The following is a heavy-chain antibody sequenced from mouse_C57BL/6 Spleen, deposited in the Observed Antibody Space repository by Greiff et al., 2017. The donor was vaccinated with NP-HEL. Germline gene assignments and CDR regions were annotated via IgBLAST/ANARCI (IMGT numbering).Heavy chain of an antibody. D-gene: IGHD1-1*01. CDR1: GYAFTNYL. V-gene: IGHV1-54*01. CDR3: ARSTHYYGSPYFDY. CDR2: IIPGSGGT. Sequence: QVQLQQSGAELVRPGTSVKVSCKASGYAFTNYLIEWVKQRPGQGLEWIGVIIPGSGGTNYNEKFKGKATLTADKSSSTAYMQLSSLTSEDSAVYFCARSTHYYGSPYFDYWGPGTTLTVAS. J-gene: IGHJ2*01.